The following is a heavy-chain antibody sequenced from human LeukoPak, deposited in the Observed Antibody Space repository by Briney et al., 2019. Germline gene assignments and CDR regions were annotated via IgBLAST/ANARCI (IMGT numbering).Heavy chain of an antibody. CDR3: AKPSEYSSSCPDY. CDR2: ISSSSSTI. D-gene: IGHD6-13*01. Sequence: PGGSLRLSCAASGFTFSSYSMNWVRQAPGKGLEWVSYISSSSSTIYYADSVKGRFTISRDNAKNSLYLQMNSLRAEDTAVYYCAKPSEYSSSCPDYWGQGTLVTVSS. V-gene: IGHV3-48*04. CDR1: GFTFSSYS. J-gene: IGHJ4*02.